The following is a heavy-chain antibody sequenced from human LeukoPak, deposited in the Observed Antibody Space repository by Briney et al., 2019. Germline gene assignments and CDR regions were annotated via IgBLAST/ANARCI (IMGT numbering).Heavy chain of an antibody. V-gene: IGHV1-18*01. J-gene: IGHJ3*01. D-gene: IGHD3-10*01. Sequence: GASVKVSCKASGYTFTNYGISWVRQAPGQGLDWMGWISAYNGNTNYAQKLQGRVTMTTDTSTSTAYMELRSLRSDDTAVYYCARAYGSGTYGSLAYWGQGTMVTVSS. CDR2: ISAYNGNT. CDR3: ARAYGSGTYGSLAY. CDR1: GYTFTNYG.